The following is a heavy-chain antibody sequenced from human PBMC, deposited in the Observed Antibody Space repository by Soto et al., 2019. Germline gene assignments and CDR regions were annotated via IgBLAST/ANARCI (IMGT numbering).Heavy chain of an antibody. V-gene: IGHV4-4*07. Sequence: SDTLSLTCSVSGGSISNYYWSWIRQSAGKGLEWIGRIYPGGSTNYNPSLKSRVTMSVDTSKNQVSLRLTSVTAADTAVYYCARASVGPPGGGSWIMPFDFWGQGTRVTVSS. CDR2: IYPGGST. CDR3: ARASVGPPGGGSWIMPFDF. D-gene: IGHD2-15*01. CDR1: GGSISNYY. J-gene: IGHJ4*02.